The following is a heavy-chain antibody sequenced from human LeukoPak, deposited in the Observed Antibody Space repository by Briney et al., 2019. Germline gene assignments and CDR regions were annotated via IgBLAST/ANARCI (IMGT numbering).Heavy chain of an antibody. V-gene: IGHV1-3*01. CDR1: GYTFTSYA. D-gene: IGHD1-26*01. CDR3: ARVPLVGATDYFDY. J-gene: IGHJ4*02. Sequence: ASVKVSCKASGYTFTSYAMHWVRQAPGQRLEWMGWINAGNGNTKYSQKFQGRVTITRDTSASTVYMELSSLRSEDTAVYYCARVPLVGATDYFDYWGQGTLVTVSS. CDR2: INAGNGNT.